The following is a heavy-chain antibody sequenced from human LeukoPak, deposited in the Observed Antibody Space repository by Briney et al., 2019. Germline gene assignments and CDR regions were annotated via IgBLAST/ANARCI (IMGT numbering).Heavy chain of an antibody. Sequence: PSGALSLTCAVSGGSISSSNWWGWVRQPPGKGLEWIGEIYHSGSTNYNPSLKSRVTISVDKSKNQFSLKLSSVTAADTAMYYCARDVGDGDYGWFDPWGQGTLVTVSS. D-gene: IGHD4-17*01. CDR1: GGSISSSNW. J-gene: IGHJ5*02. CDR2: IYHSGST. CDR3: ARDVGDGDYGWFDP. V-gene: IGHV4-4*02.